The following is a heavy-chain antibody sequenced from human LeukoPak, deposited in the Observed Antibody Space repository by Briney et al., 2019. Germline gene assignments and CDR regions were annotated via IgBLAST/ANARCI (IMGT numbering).Heavy chain of an antibody. CDR3: ARGGGSVVVVAASLDY. Sequence: ASVKVSCKASGYNFTKHYMHWVRQAPGQGLEWMGWLNPASGATRYAQKFQDRVTMTRDSSITTGYLDLDRLRSDDTAVYYCARGGGSVVVVAASLDYWGQGTLVTVSS. D-gene: IGHD2-15*01. V-gene: IGHV1-2*02. J-gene: IGHJ4*02. CDR1: GYNFTKHY. CDR2: LNPASGAT.